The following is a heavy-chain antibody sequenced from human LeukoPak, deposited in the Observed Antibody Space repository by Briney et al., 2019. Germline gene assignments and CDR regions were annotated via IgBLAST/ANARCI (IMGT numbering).Heavy chain of an antibody. Sequence: GGSLRLSCAASGFTFSNAWMSWVRQAPGKGLEWVGFIKSKTDGGTTDHAAAVKGRFTTSRDDSKNTLYLQMNSLNTEDTAVYYCTTFSYYYDNTLDYWGQGTLVTASS. J-gene: IGHJ4*02. CDR1: GFTFSNAW. CDR2: IKSKTDGGTT. CDR3: TTFSYYYDNTLDY. D-gene: IGHD3-22*01. V-gene: IGHV3-15*01.